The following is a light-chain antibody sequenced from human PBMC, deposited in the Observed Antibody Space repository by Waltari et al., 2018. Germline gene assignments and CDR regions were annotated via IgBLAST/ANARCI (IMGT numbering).Light chain of an antibody. CDR3: CSYAGSHTWV. CDR2: DVT. V-gene: IGLV2-11*01. J-gene: IGLJ3*02. CDR1: SSDVGDYNY. Sequence: QSALTQPRPVSGSHGQYVTISCTGPSSDVGDYNYVSWYQHHPGKAPQLMIYDVTKRPSGVPDRFSGSKSGNTASLTISGLQAEDEADYYCCSYAGSHTWVFGGGTKLTVL.